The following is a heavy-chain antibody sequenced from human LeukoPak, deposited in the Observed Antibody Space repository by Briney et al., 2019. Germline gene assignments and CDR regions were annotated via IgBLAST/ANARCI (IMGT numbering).Heavy chain of an antibody. J-gene: IGHJ4*02. Sequence: GGSLRLSRAASGFTVSSNYMSWVRHAPGHGVEWVSVIYSGGSTYYADSVKGRFTISRDNSKNTLYLQMNSLRAEDTAVYYCARSLLYYGSGEFDYWGQGTLVTVSS. CDR2: IYSGGST. CDR3: ARSLLYYGSGEFDY. CDR1: GFTVSSNY. V-gene: IGHV3-53*01. D-gene: IGHD3-10*01.